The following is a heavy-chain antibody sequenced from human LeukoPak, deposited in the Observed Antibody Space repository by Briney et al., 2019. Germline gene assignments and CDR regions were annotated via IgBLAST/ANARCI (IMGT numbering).Heavy chain of an antibody. D-gene: IGHD1-1*01. CDR3: ARYNWNDANAFDI. V-gene: IGHV4-34*01. Sequence: PSETLSLTCAVYGGSFSGYYWSWIRQPPGKGLEWIGEINHSGSTNYNPSLKSRVTISVDTSKNQFSLKLSSVTAADTAVYYCARYNWNDANAFDIWGQGTMVTVSS. CDR2: INHSGST. CDR1: GGSFSGYY. J-gene: IGHJ3*02.